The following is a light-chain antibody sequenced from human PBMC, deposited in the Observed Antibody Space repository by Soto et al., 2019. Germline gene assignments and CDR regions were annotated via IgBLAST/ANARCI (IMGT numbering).Light chain of an antibody. CDR2: EVS. J-gene: IGLJ2*01. V-gene: IGLV2-8*01. CDR3: SSFASSPVV. CDR1: SSDVGEENY. Sequence: QSALTQPPSASGSPGQSVTITCSGTSSDVGEENYVSWYQQHPGKVPKLILYEVSKRPSGVPDRFSGSRSGNTASLTVSGLQAEDEADYYFSSFASSPVVFGGGTKVTVL.